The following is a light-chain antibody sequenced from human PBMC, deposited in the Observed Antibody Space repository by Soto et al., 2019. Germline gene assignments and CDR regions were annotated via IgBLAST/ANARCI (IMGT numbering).Light chain of an antibody. Sequence: QSVLTQPRSVSGSPGQSVTISCTGTSSDVGGYNYVSWYQQHPGKAPKVMIYDVSKRPSGVPDRFSGSKSGNTASLTISGLQAEDEADYYCCSYAGSYTVFGGGTQLTVL. V-gene: IGLV2-11*01. CDR2: DVS. J-gene: IGLJ2*01. CDR3: CSYAGSYTV. CDR1: SSDVGGYNY.